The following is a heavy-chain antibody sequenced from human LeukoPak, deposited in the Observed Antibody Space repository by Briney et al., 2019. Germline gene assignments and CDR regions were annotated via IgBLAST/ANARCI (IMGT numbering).Heavy chain of an antibody. CDR1: GGSFSGYY. CDR2: INHSGST. Sequence: SETLSLTCAVYGGSFSGYYWSWIRQPPGKGLEWIGEINHSGSTNYSPSLKSRVTISVDTSKNQFSLKLSSVTAADTAVYYCARVGLAVAGRPSDYWGQGTLVTVSS. V-gene: IGHV4-34*01. CDR3: ARVGLAVAGRPSDY. J-gene: IGHJ4*02. D-gene: IGHD6-19*01.